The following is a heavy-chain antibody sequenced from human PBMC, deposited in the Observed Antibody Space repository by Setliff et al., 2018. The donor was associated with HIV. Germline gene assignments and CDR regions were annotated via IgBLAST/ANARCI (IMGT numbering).Heavy chain of an antibody. CDR3: AKGASLVPRRPHFCYFDY. J-gene: IGHJ4*02. CDR1: GFTFSRHW. D-gene: IGHD3-16*02. V-gene: IGHV3-7*03. Sequence: GGSLRLSCAASGFTFSRHWMSWVRQAPGKGLEWVANIKQDGSEKYYGDSVQGRFTVSRDNAENSVYLQMNRLRADDTAIYYCAKGASLVPRRPHFCYFDYWGQGALVTVSS. CDR2: IKQDGSEK.